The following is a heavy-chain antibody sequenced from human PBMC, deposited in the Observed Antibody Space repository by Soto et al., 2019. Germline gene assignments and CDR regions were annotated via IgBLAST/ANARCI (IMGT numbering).Heavy chain of an antibody. CDR3: ARDRGDSSGWYYYYYYGMDV. Sequence: GGSLRLSCAASGFTFSSYAMHWVRQAPGKGLEWVAVISYDGSNKYYADSVKGQFTISRDNSRNTLYLQMNSLRAEDTAVYYCARDRGDSSGWYYYYYYGMDVWGQGTTVTVSS. CDR1: GFTFSSYA. CDR2: ISYDGSNK. J-gene: IGHJ6*02. D-gene: IGHD6-19*01. V-gene: IGHV3-30-3*01.